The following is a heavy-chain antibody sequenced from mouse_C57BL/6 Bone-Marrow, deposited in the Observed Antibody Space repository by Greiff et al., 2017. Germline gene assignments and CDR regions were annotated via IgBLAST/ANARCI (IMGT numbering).Heavy chain of an antibody. CDR2: IDPSDSYT. CDR3: ARRYYGSSEVPYYFDS. J-gene: IGHJ2*01. CDR1: GYTFTSYW. D-gene: IGHD1-1*01. V-gene: IGHV1-69*01. Sequence: QVQLKQPGAELVMPGASVKLSCKASGYTFTSYWMHWVKQRPGQGLEWIGEIDPSDSYTNYNQKFKGKSTLTVDKSSSTAYMQLSSLTSEDSAVYYCARRYYGSSEVPYYFDSWGQGTTLTVSS.